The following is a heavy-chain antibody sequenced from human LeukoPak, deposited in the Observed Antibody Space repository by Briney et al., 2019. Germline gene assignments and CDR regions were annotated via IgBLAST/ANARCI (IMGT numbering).Heavy chain of an antibody. Sequence: GGSLRLSCAASGFTVSSNYMSWVRQAPGKGLEWVSVIYSGGSTYYADSVKGRFAISRDNSKNTLYLQMNSLRVEDTAVYYCARDKFERGAPYGYFDLWGRGTLVTVSS. CDR2: IYSGGST. J-gene: IGHJ2*01. D-gene: IGHD1-26*01. CDR1: GFTVSSNY. V-gene: IGHV3-53*01. CDR3: ARDKFERGAPYGYFDL.